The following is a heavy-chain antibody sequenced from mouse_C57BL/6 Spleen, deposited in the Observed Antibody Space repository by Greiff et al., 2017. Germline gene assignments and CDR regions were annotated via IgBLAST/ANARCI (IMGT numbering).Heavy chain of an antibody. CDR2: ISDGGSYT. Sequence: EVQGVESGGGLVKPGGSLKLSCAASGFTFSSYAMSWVRQTPEKRLEWVATISDGGSYTYYHDNVKGRFTISRDNAKNHLYLQMSHLKSEDTAMYYCARESDGNYGYYAMDYWGQGTSVTVSS. V-gene: IGHV5-4*01. D-gene: IGHD2-1*01. CDR1: GFTFSSYA. J-gene: IGHJ4*01. CDR3: ARESDGNYGYYAMDY.